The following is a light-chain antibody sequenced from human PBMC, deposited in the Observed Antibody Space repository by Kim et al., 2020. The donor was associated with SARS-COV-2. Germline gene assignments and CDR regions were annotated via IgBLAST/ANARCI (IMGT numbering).Light chain of an antibody. V-gene: IGLV3-1*01. CDR2: QDS. CDR1: KLGDKY. J-gene: IGLJ3*02. Sequence: SYELTQPPSVSVSPGQTASITCSGDKLGDKYACWYQQKPGQSPVLVIYQDSKRPSGFPERFSGSNSGNTATLTISGTQAMDEADYYCQAWDSSKNWVFGGGTKLTVL. CDR3: QAWDSSKNWV.